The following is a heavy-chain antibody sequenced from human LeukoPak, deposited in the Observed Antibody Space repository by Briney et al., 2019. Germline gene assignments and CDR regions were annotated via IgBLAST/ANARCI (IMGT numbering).Heavy chain of an antibody. V-gene: IGHV1-69*02. CDR2: IVPIIGIA. Sequence: SVRVSCKASVGTLITHIFSRVRQAPGQGLEWMGRIVPIIGIANYAQQSQGRVTITADKSTHTAYMEMNNVGFEDTAVYYCARHSSRGQYYAFGFWGQGALVTVSP. D-gene: IGHD3-3*01. J-gene: IGHJ4*02. CDR1: VGTLITHI. CDR3: ARHSSRGQYYAFGF.